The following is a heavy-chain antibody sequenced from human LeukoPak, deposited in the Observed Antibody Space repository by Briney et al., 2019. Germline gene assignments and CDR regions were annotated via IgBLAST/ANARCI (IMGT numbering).Heavy chain of an antibody. CDR1: GFTFSSSA. CDR3: ANLRSESSPLDY. Sequence: PGGSLRLSCAASGFTFSSSAMSWVRQAPGKGLEWVSAISGGGTTCYADSVKGRFTISRDNSKNTLYLQMNSLRAEDTAVYYCANLRSESSPLDYWGQGTLVTVSS. D-gene: IGHD3-3*01. J-gene: IGHJ4*02. CDR2: ISGGGTT. V-gene: IGHV3-23*01.